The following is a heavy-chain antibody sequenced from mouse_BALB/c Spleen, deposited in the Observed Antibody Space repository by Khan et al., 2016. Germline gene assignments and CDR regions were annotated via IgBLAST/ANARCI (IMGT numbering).Heavy chain of an antibody. CDR3: ARVLYYDPGVFAY. Sequence: QVQLKQSGPGLVAPSQSLSITCTVSGFSLTGYGVNWVRQPPGKGLEWLGMIWGDGSTDYNSALNSRLSISKDNSKSQVFLKMNSLQTDDTARYYWARVLYYDPGVFAYGGQGTLVTVSA. CDR2: IWGDGST. CDR1: GFSLTGYG. V-gene: IGHV2-6-7*01. J-gene: IGHJ3*01. D-gene: IGHD2-4*01.